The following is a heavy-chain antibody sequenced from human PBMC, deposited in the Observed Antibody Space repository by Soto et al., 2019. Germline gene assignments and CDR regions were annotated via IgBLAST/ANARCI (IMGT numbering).Heavy chain of an antibody. CDR2: ISSNGGST. J-gene: IGHJ4*02. CDR3: ARQGRAVSSYYFDY. Sequence: EVQLVESGGGLVQPGGSLRLSCAASGFTFSSYAMHWVRQAPGKGLEYVSAISSNGGSTYYANSVKGRFTISRDNYKNTLYLHMGSLRAEDMALYYCARQGRAVSSYYFDYWGQGTLVTVSS. V-gene: IGHV3-64*01. D-gene: IGHD3-10*01. CDR1: GFTFSSYA.